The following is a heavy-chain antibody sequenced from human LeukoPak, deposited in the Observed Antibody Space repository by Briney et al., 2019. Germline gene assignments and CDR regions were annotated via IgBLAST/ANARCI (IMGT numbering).Heavy chain of an antibody. V-gene: IGHV1-69*02. CDR3: ARIALRYEMPGIEYYYYGMDV. J-gene: IGHJ6*02. D-gene: IGHD3-9*01. Sequence: SVKVSCKASGGTFSSYTISWMRQAPGQGLEWMGRIIPILGIANYAQKFQGRVTITADKSTSTAYMELSSLRSEDTAVYYCARIALRYEMPGIEYYYYGMDVWGQGTTVTVSS. CDR1: GGTFSSYT. CDR2: IIPILGIA.